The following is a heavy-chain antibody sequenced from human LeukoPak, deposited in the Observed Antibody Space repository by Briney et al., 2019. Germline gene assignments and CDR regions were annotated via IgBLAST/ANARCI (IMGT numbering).Heavy chain of an antibody. CDR1: GFTFSTYW. D-gene: IGHD3-22*01. J-gene: IGHJ4*02. V-gene: IGHV3-74*01. CDR2: INSDGSTT. Sequence: PGGSLRLSCAASGFTFSTYWMHWVRQAPGKGLVWVSRINSDGSTTSYADSVKGRFTISRDNAKNTLYLQMNSLRAEDTAVYYCARVPYYYDSSGFDYWGQGTLVTVSS. CDR3: ARVPYYYDSSGFDY.